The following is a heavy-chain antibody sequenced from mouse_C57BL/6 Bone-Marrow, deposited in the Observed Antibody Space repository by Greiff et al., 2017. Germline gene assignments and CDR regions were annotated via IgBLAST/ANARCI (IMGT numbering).Heavy chain of an antibody. CDR1: GYTFTGYW. V-gene: IGHV1-9*01. CDR2: ILPGSGST. D-gene: IGHD4-1*01. J-gene: IGHJ3*01. CDR3: AGEEGEYGGNWAWFAY. Sequence: QVQLQQSGAELMKPGASVKLSCKATGYTFTGYWIEWVKQRPGHGLEWIGEILPGSGSTNYNEKFKGKATFTADTSSNTAYMQLSSLTTEDSAIYYCAGEEGEYGGNWAWFAYWGQGTLVTVSA.